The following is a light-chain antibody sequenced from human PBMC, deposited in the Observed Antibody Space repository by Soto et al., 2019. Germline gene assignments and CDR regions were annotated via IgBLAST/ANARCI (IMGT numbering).Light chain of an antibody. CDR1: QNIRNY. CDR2: GAS. V-gene: IGKV1-39*01. J-gene: IGKJ4*01. Sequence: ESELTQAPASLSASIGERVTITFRARQNIRNYLNWYQQKSGKAPELLIYGASSLQSGVPSRFSGSGSGTDLNPTISILESAHLASYSGLPGYNGPTSAGGTKVDIK. CDR3: LPGYNGPT.